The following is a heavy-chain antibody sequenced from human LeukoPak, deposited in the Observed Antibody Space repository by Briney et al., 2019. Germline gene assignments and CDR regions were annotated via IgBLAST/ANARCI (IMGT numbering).Heavy chain of an antibody. J-gene: IGHJ4*02. Sequence: GGSLRLSCAASELTFSTYSMNWVRQAPGKGLEWISFISSSSSTIYYADSVKGRFTVSRDNAKNSLYLQMNSLGAEDTAVYYCARDLTGCSTGWYVLYYFDYWGQGTLVTVFS. CDR3: ARDLTGCSTGWYVLYYFDY. CDR2: ISSSSSTI. D-gene: IGHD6-19*01. CDR1: ELTFSTYS. V-gene: IGHV3-48*04.